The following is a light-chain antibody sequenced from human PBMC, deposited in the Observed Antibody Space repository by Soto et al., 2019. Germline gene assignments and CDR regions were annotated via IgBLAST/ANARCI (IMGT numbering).Light chain of an antibody. CDR2: EVS. V-gene: IGLV2-14*01. CDR3: GSYTSFSTLLYV. J-gene: IGLJ1*01. Sequence: QSVLTQPASVSGSPGQSITISCTGTSSDVGGYNYVSWYQQHPGKAPKLMIYEVSNRPSGVSNRFSGSKSGNTASLTISGLQAEDEADYYCGSYTSFSTLLYVFGTGTKLTVL. CDR1: SSDVGGYNY.